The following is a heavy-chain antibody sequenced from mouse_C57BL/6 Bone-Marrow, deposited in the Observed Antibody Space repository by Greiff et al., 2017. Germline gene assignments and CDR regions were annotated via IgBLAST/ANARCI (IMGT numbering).Heavy chain of an antibody. V-gene: IGHV1-26*01. CDR1: GYTFTDYY. CDR2: INPNTGGT. CDR3: SRWLPFHAMDY. J-gene: IGHJ4*01. Sequence: VQLQQSGPELVKPGASVKISCKASGYTFTDYYMNWVKQSHGKSLEWIGDINPNTGGTSYNQKFKGKATLTVDKSSSTAYMELRSLTSEDSAVYYCSRWLPFHAMDYWGQGTSVTVSS. D-gene: IGHD2-2*01.